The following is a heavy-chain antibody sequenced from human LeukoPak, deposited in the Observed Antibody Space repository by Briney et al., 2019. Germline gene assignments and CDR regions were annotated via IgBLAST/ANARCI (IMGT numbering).Heavy chain of an antibody. V-gene: IGHV4-34*01. CDR2: INHSGST. CDR3: ARGDRRPRRGYDSSGLRDY. J-gene: IGHJ4*02. D-gene: IGHD3-22*01. Sequence: SETLSLTCAVYGGSFSGYYWSWIRQPPGKGLEWIGEINHSGSTNYNPSLKSRVTISVDTSKNQFSLKLSSVTAADTAVYYCARGDRRPRRGYDSSGLRDYWGQGTLVTVSS. CDR1: GGSFSGYY.